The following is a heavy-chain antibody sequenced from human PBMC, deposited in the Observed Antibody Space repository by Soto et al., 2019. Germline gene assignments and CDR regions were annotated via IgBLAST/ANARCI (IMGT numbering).Heavy chain of an antibody. J-gene: IGHJ4*02. Sequence: LRLSCAASGLTFSSYWMHWVRQAPGKGLLWVSRISTDGSVTTYADSVKGRFTISRDNSKNTLYLQMNSLRAEDTAVYYCARDGGEQWIDYWGQGTLVTVS. CDR2: ISTDGSVT. CDR3: ARDGGEQWIDY. D-gene: IGHD6-19*01. V-gene: IGHV3-74*01. CDR1: GLTFSSYW.